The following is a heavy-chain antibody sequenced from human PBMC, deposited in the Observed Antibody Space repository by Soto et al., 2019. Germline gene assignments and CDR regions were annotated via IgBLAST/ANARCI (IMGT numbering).Heavy chain of an antibody. CDR1: GGSISSGDYY. CDR3: ARYHYVYDILTGYGYYYGMDV. J-gene: IGHJ6*02. Sequence: QVQLQESGPGLVKPSQTLSLTCTVSGGSISSGDYYWSWIRQPPGKGLEWIGYIYYSGSTYYNPSLQSRVTLAVETSTNQFSLKLRSVTAADTAVYYCARYHYVYDILTGYGYYYGMDVWGQGTTVTVSS. V-gene: IGHV4-30-4*01. CDR2: IYYSGST. D-gene: IGHD3-9*01.